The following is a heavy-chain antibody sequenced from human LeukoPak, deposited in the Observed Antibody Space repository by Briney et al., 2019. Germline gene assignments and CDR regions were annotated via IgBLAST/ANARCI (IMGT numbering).Heavy chain of an antibody. J-gene: IGHJ4*02. Sequence: PGGSLRLSCAASGFTFSSYTMHWVRQAPGKGLEWVSYISSSGSTIYYADSVKGRFTTSRDNAKNSLYLQMNSLRAEDTAVYYCARGEDPTYYYGSGSPPPFDYWGQGTLVTVSS. CDR1: GFTFSSYT. D-gene: IGHD3-10*01. CDR2: ISSSGSTI. V-gene: IGHV3-48*04. CDR3: ARGEDPTYYYGSGSPPPFDY.